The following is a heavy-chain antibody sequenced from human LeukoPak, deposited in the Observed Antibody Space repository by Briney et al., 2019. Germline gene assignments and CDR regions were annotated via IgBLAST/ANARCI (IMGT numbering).Heavy chain of an antibody. CDR3: ARGDDHFDY. J-gene: IGHJ4*02. CDR2: ISDSGNT. CDR1: GGPINTGYY. V-gene: IGHV4-31*03. Sequence: SQTLSLTCTVSGGPINTGYYWNWIRQHPGKGLEWIGQISDSGNTNYNPSLKGRLTMSVDTSRNQFSLKLSSVTAADTAVYYCARGDDHFDYWGQGSLVAVSS.